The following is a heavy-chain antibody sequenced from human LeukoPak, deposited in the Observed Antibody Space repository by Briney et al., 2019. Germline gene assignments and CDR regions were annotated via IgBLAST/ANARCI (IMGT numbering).Heavy chain of an antibody. Sequence: GGSLRLSCAASGFTFSSYAMSWVRQAPGKGLEWVSAISGSGGKTYYADSVKGRVTISRDNSKNTPYLQIHSLRAEDTAVYSCAKNLLGSEAFSWYFDLWGRGTLVTVSS. D-gene: IGHD1-26*01. CDR3: AKNLLGSEAFSWYFDL. J-gene: IGHJ2*01. V-gene: IGHV3-23*01. CDR2: ISGSGGKT. CDR1: GFTFSSYA.